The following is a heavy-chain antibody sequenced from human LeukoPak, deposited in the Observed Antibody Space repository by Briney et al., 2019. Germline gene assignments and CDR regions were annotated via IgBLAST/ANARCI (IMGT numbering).Heavy chain of an antibody. D-gene: IGHD3-16*01. CDR2: MSASGTTI. J-gene: IGHJ6*03. V-gene: IGHV3-11*01. Sequence: GGSVRLSCVASGFTFSDFYMNWIRQAPGKGLEWVAHMSASGTTIFYADSVQGRFTISRDNSKNTLYLQMSSLRVEDTAVYYCARLGEGRNYDLLYSYYYYMDVWGKGTTVTVSS. CDR1: GFTFSDFY. CDR3: ARLGEGRNYDLLYSYYYYMDV.